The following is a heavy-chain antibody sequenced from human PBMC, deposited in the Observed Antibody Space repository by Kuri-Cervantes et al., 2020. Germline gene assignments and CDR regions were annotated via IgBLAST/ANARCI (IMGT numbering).Heavy chain of an antibody. CDR1: GFTFSSYA. Sequence: GESLKISCAASGFTFSSYAMSWVRRAPGKGLEWVSAISGSGGSTYYADSVKGRFTISRDNSKNTLYLQMNSLRAEDTAVYYCAKELYYYDSSGYYPFDYWGQGTLVTVSS. D-gene: IGHD3-22*01. V-gene: IGHV3-23*01. CDR3: AKELYYYDSSGYYPFDY. CDR2: ISGSGGST. J-gene: IGHJ4*02.